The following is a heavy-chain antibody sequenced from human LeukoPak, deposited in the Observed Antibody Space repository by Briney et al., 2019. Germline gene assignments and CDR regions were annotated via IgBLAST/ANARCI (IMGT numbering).Heavy chain of an antibody. J-gene: IGHJ3*02. CDR1: GGSISTSNYY. Sequence: KPSETLSLTCTVSGGSISTSNYYCGWIRQPPGKGLEWIGNIFYSGSTYYSPSLKSRVTISVDTSKNQFSLNLSSVTAADTAVYYCARSDGYGLVGIWGQGTMVTVSS. CDR2: IFYSGST. V-gene: IGHV4-39*07. CDR3: ARSDGYGLVGI. D-gene: IGHD3-10*01.